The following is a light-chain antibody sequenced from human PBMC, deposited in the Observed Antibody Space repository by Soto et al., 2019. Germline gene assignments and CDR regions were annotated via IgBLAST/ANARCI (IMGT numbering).Light chain of an antibody. J-gene: IGLJ2*01. CDR1: TGAVTNGHY. CDR2: DTS. Sequence: QTVVTQEPSLAVSPGGTVTLTCDSSTGAVTNGHYPYWFQQKPGQAPKTLIFDTSTRHSWTPARLSGSLLEGKAALTLSGAQPEDEAEYYCFRSYGGVVVFGGGTQLAVL. V-gene: IGLV7-46*01. CDR3: FRSYGGVVV.